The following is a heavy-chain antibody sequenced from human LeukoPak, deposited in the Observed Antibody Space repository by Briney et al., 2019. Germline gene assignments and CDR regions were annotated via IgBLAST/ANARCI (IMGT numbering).Heavy chain of an antibody. CDR1: GYTFTSYD. CDR3: ARGLVGATMGFDY. D-gene: IGHD1-26*01. J-gene: IGHJ4*02. Sequence: ASVKVSCKASGYTFTSYDINWVRQATGQGLEWMGWMNPNSGNTGYAQKFQGRVTITRNTSISTAYVELSSLRSEGTAVYYCARGLVGATMGFDYWGQGTLVTVSS. V-gene: IGHV1-8*03. CDR2: MNPNSGNT.